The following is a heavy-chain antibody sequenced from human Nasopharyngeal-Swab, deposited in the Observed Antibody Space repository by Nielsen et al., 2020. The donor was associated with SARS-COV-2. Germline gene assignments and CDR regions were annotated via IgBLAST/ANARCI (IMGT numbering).Heavy chain of an antibody. Sequence: GGSLRLSCAASGFTFDDYAMHWVRQAPGKGLEWVSGISWNSGSIGYADSVKGRFTISRDNAKNSLYLQMNSLRAEDTALYYCAKGPYGGKITFFDYWGQGTLVTVSP. J-gene: IGHJ4*02. CDR1: GFTFDDYA. D-gene: IGHD4-23*01. CDR3: AKGPYGGKITFFDY. V-gene: IGHV3-9*01. CDR2: ISWNSGSI.